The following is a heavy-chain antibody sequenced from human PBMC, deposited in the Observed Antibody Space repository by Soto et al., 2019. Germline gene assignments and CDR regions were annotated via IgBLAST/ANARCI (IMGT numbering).Heavy chain of an antibody. J-gene: IGHJ4*02. D-gene: IGHD3-10*01. V-gene: IGHV3-11*01. CDR2: ISSSGSTI. CDR3: ARARGITMVRGVFFDY. Sequence: GGSLRLSCAASGFTFSDYYMSWIRQAPGKGLEWVSYISSSGSTIYYADSVKGRFTISRDNAKNSLYLQMNSLRAEDTAVYYCARARGITMVRGVFFDYWGQGTLVTVSS. CDR1: GFTFSDYY.